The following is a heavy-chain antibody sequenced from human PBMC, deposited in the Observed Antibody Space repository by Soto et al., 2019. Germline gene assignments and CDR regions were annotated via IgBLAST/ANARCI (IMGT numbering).Heavy chain of an antibody. V-gene: IGHV1-2*02. Sequence: QVQLVQSGSEVKKPGASVKVSCKASGYPFSDNQIHWLRRAPGQGLEWMGRINPKSDDTNYAQKFQGRVTMTRDTSIDTAYLELTGLTSDDTATYYCARKHSLDYIRWGLDPWGQGTPVTVSS. D-gene: IGHD4-4*01. CDR3: ARKHSLDYIRWGLDP. CDR2: INPKSDDT. CDR1: GYPFSDNQ. J-gene: IGHJ5*02.